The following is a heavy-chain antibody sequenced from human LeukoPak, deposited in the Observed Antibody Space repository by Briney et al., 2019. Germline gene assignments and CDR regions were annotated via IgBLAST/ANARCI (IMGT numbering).Heavy chain of an antibody. J-gene: IGHJ4*02. CDR1: GFTFSSYG. CDR3: AKGPITIFGVVHFDY. D-gene: IGHD3-3*01. V-gene: IGHV3-30*02. CDR2: IRYDGNNK. Sequence: SGGSLRLSCAASGFTFSSYGMHWVRQAPGKGREWVAFIRYDGNNKYYADSVKGRFTISRDNSKNTLYLQMNSLRAEDTAVYYCAKGPITIFGVVHFDYWGQGTLVTVSS.